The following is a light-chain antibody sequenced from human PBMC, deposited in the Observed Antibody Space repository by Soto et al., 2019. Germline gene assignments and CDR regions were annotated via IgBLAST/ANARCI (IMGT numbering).Light chain of an antibody. CDR3: SSYTSSSTLYV. CDR2: DVS. V-gene: IGLV2-14*01. Sequence: QSVLTQPASVSGYPGQSITISCTGTSSYVGGYNYVSWYQQHPGKAPKLMIYDVSNRPSGVSNRFSGSKSGNTASLTISGLQAEDEADYYCSSYTSSSTLYVFGTGTKVTVL. J-gene: IGLJ1*01. CDR1: SSYVGGYNY.